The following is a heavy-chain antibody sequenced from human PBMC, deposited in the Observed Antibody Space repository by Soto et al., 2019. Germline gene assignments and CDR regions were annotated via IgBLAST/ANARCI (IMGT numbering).Heavy chain of an antibody. Sequence: PVGSLRLSCASSVFTFSSYGMHCVRHSPGKGLEWVAVISYDGSNKYYADSVKGRFTISRDNSKNTLYLQTNSLRAEDTAVYYCAKESIVGAASPYYSYGLDVWGQGTTAIVS. J-gene: IGHJ6*02. D-gene: IGHD1-26*01. V-gene: IGHV3-30*18. CDR2: ISYDGSNK. CDR1: VFTFSSYG. CDR3: AKESIVGAASPYYSYGLDV.